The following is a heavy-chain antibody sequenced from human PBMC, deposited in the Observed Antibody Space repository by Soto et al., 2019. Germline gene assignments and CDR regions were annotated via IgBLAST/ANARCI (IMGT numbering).Heavy chain of an antibody. J-gene: IGHJ2*01. V-gene: IGHV4-4*07. CDR1: GASLSGSY. D-gene: IGHD4-17*01. Sequence: PSGTLSLTCAVSGASLSGSYWSWSRRPAGKGLEWIGRIYFTGSTNYNPSLRGRVTMSVDTSKNQFSLRLNSVTAADTAMYSCGGHPTGPTREGAESYLEPCGRGMLVTLSS. CDR3: GGHPTGPTREGAESYLEP. CDR2: IYFTGST.